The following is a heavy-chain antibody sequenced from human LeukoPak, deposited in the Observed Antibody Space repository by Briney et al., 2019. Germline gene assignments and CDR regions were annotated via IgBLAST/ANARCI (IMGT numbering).Heavy chain of an antibody. CDR2: IYYSGST. J-gene: IGHJ4*02. V-gene: IGHV4-59*08. Sequence: SETLSLTCTVSGGSIGSYYWSWIRQPPGKGLEWIGYIYYSGSTNYNPSLKSRVTISVDTSKNQFSLKLSSVTAADTAVYYCARLGHPYYFDYWGQGTLVTVSS. CDR1: GGSIGSYY. CDR3: ARLGHPYYFDY.